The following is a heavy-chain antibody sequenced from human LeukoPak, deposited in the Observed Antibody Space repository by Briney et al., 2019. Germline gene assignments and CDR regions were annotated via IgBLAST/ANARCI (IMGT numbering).Heavy chain of an antibody. J-gene: IGHJ4*02. Sequence: GGSLRLSCAASGFTFSSYGMHWVRQAPGKGLEWVAVIWYDGSNKYYADSVKGRFTISRDNSKNTLYLQVNSLRAEDTAVYYCARDLDYSNYLDYWGQGTLVTVSS. CDR3: ARDLDYSNYLDY. CDR2: IWYDGSNK. V-gene: IGHV3-33*01. D-gene: IGHD4-11*01. CDR1: GFTFSSYG.